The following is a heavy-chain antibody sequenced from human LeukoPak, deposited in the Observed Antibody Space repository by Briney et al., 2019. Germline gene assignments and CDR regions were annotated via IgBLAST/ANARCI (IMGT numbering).Heavy chain of an antibody. Sequence: PSETLSLTCTVSGSSVSSGSYYWSWIRQPPGKGLEWIGYFYYRGSTKYNPSLKSRVAISVDTSKNQFSLKLSSVTAADTAVYYCARGGSGVAFDYWGQGTLVTVSS. D-gene: IGHD7-27*01. J-gene: IGHJ4*02. CDR3: ARGGSGVAFDY. V-gene: IGHV4-61*01. CDR2: FYYRGST. CDR1: GSSVSSGSYY.